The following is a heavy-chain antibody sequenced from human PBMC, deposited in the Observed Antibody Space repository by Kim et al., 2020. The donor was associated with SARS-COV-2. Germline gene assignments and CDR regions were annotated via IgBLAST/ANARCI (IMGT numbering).Heavy chain of an antibody. Sequence: SVKVSCKASGGTFSSYAISWVRQAPGQGLEWMGGIIPIFGTANYAQKFQGRVTITADESTSTAYMELSSLRSEDTAVYYCARGVELATYYYDSSGPIRGYYFDYWGQGTLVTVSS. D-gene: IGHD3-22*01. J-gene: IGHJ4*02. CDR2: IIPIFGTA. CDR1: GGTFSSYA. CDR3: ARGVELATYYYDSSGPIRGYYFDY. V-gene: IGHV1-69*13.